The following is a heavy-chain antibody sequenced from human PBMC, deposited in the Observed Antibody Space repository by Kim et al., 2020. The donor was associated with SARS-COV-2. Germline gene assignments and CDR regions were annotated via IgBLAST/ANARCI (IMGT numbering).Heavy chain of an antibody. D-gene: IGHD5-12*01. CDR2: N. J-gene: IGHJ4*02. CDR3: AKGWLRSGGFVS. V-gene: IGHV6-1*01. Sequence: NVFAVSVQSRITINPDTSKNQFSLQLNSVTPEDTAVYYCAKGWLRSGGFVSWGQGTLVTVSS.